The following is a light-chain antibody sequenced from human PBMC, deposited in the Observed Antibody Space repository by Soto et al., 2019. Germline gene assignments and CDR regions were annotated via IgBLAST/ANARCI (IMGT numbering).Light chain of an antibody. Sequence: EIVLTQSPGTLSLSPGERATLFCRASQSFHTNYLAWYQHRPGQAPSLLIYGASIRATGIPERFSGRGSGTDFTLTISRLEPEDSAVYYCQHYDSSPGFTFGGGTKMEIK. CDR2: GAS. CDR3: QHYDSSPGFT. V-gene: IGKV3-20*01. CDR1: QSFHTNY. J-gene: IGKJ4*01.